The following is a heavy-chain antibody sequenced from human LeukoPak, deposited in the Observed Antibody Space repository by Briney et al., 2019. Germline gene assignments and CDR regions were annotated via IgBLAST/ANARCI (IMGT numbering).Heavy chain of an antibody. D-gene: IGHD2-2*01. CDR2: ISSTGNTI. CDR1: GFIFSDYY. Sequence: GGSLRLSCATSGFIFSDYYMSWIRQAPGKGPEWVSYISSTGNTIYYADSVKGRFTISRDNAKNSLYLQMNGLRAEDTARYFCARSPRVGESTSHFDHWGQGILVTVSS. V-gene: IGHV3-11*01. J-gene: IGHJ4*02. CDR3: ARSPRVGESTSHFDH.